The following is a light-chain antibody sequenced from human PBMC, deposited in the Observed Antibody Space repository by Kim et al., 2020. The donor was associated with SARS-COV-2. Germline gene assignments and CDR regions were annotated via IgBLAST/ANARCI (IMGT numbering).Light chain of an antibody. J-gene: IGKJ1*01. CDR2: AAS. CDR1: QSISRSY. CDR3: QQYGSSLPWT. Sequence: PGERATLACRTSQSISRSYLGWYQQKPGQPPRLLIYAASSRATGIPDRFSGSGSGTDFTLTITRLEPEDCAVYYCQQYGSSLPWTFGQGTKVDIK. V-gene: IGKV3-20*01.